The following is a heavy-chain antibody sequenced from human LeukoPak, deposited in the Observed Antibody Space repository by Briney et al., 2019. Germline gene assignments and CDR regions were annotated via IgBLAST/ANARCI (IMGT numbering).Heavy chain of an antibody. J-gene: IGHJ4*02. D-gene: IGHD3-10*01. CDR2: IDTSGST. CDR3: ARDQDYYGSGSYYTV. Sequence: PSQTLSLTCTVSGGSISSGSYYWSWIRQPAGKGLEWIGRIDTSGSTNYNPSLKSRVTISVDTSKNQFSLRLSTVTAADTAVYYCARDQDYYGSGSYYTVWGQGTLVTVSS. V-gene: IGHV4-61*02. CDR1: GGSISSGSYY.